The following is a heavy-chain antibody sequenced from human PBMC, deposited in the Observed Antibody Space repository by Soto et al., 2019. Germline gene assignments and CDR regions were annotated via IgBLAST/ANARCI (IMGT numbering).Heavy chain of an antibody. D-gene: IGHD6-13*01. CDR1: GGSISSYY. Sequence: SETLSLTCTVSGGSISSYYWSWIRQPPGKGLEWIGYIYYSGSTNYNPSLKSRVTISVDTSKNQFSLKLSSVTAADTAVYYCARGYQRGYSSSWYYLDYWGQGTLVTVSS. CDR3: ARGYQRGYSSSWYYLDY. CDR2: IYYSGST. V-gene: IGHV4-59*01. J-gene: IGHJ4*02.